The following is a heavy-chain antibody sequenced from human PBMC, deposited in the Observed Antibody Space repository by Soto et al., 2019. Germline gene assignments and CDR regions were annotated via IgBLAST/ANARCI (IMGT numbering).Heavy chain of an antibody. CDR3: AKHSRTKHSSSNY. Sequence: GGSLRLSCAPSGFTFSSYGMHWVRQAPGKGLEWVAVISYDGSTKYYADSVKGRFTISRDNSKNTLYLQMNSLRAEDTAVYYCAKHSRTKHSSSNYWGQGTLVTVSS. J-gene: IGHJ4*02. CDR1: GFTFSSYG. V-gene: IGHV3-30*18. CDR2: ISYDGSTK. D-gene: IGHD6-6*01.